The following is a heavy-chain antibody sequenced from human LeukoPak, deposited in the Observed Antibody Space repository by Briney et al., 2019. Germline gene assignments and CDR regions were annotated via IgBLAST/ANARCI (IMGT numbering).Heavy chain of an antibody. Sequence: PGGSLRPSWAASGFTFSSNATKWVRQAPGRGREWVSYISSRSPTTNHPDPVEGPFTNPTQNTTHPLYLQLNTLRADDTAVYYCAREDTSGHYFEKYYFDYWGQGILVTVSS. V-gene: IGHV3-48*03. CDR1: GFTFSSNA. CDR3: AREDTSGHYFEKYYFDY. D-gene: IGHD3-22*01. CDR2: ISSRSPTT. J-gene: IGHJ4*02.